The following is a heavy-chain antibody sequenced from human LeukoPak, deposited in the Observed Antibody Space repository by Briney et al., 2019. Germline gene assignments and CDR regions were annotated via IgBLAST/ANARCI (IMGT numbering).Heavy chain of an antibody. V-gene: IGHV3-66*02. J-gene: IGHJ4*02. Sequence: GGSLRLSCAASGFTVSSNYMSWVRQAPGKGLEWVSVIYSGGSTYYADSVKGRFTISRDNSKNTLYLQMNSLRAEDTAVYYCASYSGSYWFDYWGQGTLVTVSS. CDR2: IYSGGST. CDR1: GFTVSSNY. D-gene: IGHD1-26*01. CDR3: ASYSGSYWFDY.